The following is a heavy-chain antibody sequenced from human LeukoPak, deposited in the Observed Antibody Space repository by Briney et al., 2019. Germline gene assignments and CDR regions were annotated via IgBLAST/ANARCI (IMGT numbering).Heavy chain of an antibody. CDR2: MNPNSGNT. CDR1: GYTFTSYD. D-gene: IGHD6-19*01. V-gene: IGHV1-8*03. Sequence: GASVKVSCKASGYTFTSYDINWVRQATGQGLEWMGWMNPNSGNTGYAQKFQGRVTITRNTSISTAYMELSSLRSEDTAVYYCARVVAGYYYYYYMDVWGKGTTVTVSS. CDR3: ARVVAGYYYYYYMDV. J-gene: IGHJ6*03.